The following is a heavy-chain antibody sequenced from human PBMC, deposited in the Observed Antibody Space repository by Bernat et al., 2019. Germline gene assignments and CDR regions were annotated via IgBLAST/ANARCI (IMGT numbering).Heavy chain of an antibody. V-gene: IGHV1-18*01. CDR2: ISAYNGNT. D-gene: IGHD1-1*01. CDR1: GYTFTNFG. J-gene: IGHJ5*02. Sequence: QVQLVQSGAEVKKPGASVKVSCKASGYTFTNFGIGWVRQVPGQGLGWMGWISAYNGNTNYAQKFQGRVTMTTDTSTNTAYMELRSLRSDDTAVYYCARFRTGTYNWFDPWGQGTLVTVSS. CDR3: ARFRTGTYNWFDP.